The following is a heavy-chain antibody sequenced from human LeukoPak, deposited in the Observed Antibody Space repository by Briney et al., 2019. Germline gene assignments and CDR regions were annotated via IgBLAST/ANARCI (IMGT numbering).Heavy chain of an antibody. CDR3: AKLADNYYGSGTYLDYFDY. J-gene: IGHJ4*02. Sequence: GGSLRLSCVASGFTFSSYAMIWVRQAPGKGLEWVSGIGGSGGSTNYADSVKGRFTISRDNSKNTLYLQMNSLRAEDTAVYYCAKLADNYYGSGTYLDYFDYWGQGTLVTVSS. D-gene: IGHD3-10*01. V-gene: IGHV3-23*01. CDR1: GFTFSSYA. CDR2: IGGSGGST.